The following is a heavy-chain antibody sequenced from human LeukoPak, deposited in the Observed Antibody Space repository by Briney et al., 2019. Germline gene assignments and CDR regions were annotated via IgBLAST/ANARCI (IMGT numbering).Heavy chain of an antibody. CDR1: GFTFSNAW. CDR2: IKSKTDGGTT. CDR3: TTEPGWLQFEYFQH. Sequence: GGSLRLSCAASGFTFSNAWMSWVRQAPGKGLEWVGRIKSKTDGGTTDYAAPVKGRSTISRDDSKNTLYLQMNSLKTEDTAVYYCTTEPGWLQFEYFQHWGQGTLVTVSS. V-gene: IGHV3-15*01. J-gene: IGHJ1*01. D-gene: IGHD5-24*01.